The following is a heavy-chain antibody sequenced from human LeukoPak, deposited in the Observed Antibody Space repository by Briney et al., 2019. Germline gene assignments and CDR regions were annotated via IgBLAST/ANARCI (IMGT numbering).Heavy chain of an antibody. CDR2: MYVSGTIYSAGST. Sequence: KSSETLSLTCSVSGGSISSHYWTWMRQSAGKGLEWIGRMYVSGTIYSAGSTNYNPSLKSRVTISVDTSKNQFSLKLSSVTAADTAVYYCARLAPSYYYDSSGYYNYFDYWGQGTLVTVSS. D-gene: IGHD3-22*01. CDR1: GGSISSHY. V-gene: IGHV4-4*07. CDR3: ARLAPSYYYDSSGYYNYFDY. J-gene: IGHJ4*02.